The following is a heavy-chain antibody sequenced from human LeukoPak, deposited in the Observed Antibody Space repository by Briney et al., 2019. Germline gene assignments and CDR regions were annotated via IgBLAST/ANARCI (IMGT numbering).Heavy chain of an antibody. V-gene: IGHV3-23*01. CDR2: ISGSGGST. CDR3: AKKWIFGVVIKGLIDY. J-gene: IGHJ4*02. Sequence: GSLRLSCAASGFTVSSNYMSWVRPAPGKGLEWVSAISGSGGSTYYADSVKGRFTISRDNSKNTLYLQMNSLRAEDTAVYYCAKKWIFGVVIKGLIDYWGQGTLVTVSS. CDR1: GFTVSSNY. D-gene: IGHD3-3*01.